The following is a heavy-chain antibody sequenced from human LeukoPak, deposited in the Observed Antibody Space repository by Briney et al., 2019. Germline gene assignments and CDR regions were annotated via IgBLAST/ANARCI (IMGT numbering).Heavy chain of an antibody. J-gene: IGHJ2*01. CDR1: GGSISSDNYY. CDR3: ARRVRGSSWYSGKYFDL. CDR2: IYYSGST. V-gene: IGHV4-39*07. Sequence: PSETLSLTCTVSGGSISSDNYYWGWIRQSPGKGLEWIGSIYYSGSTYYNPSLKSRVTISVDTSKNQFSLKLTSVTAADTAVYYCARRVRGSSWYSGKYFDLWGRGTLVTVSS. D-gene: IGHD2-15*01.